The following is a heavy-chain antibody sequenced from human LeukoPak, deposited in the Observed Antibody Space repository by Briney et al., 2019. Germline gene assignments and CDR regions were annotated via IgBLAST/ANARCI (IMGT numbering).Heavy chain of an antibody. J-gene: IGHJ4*02. D-gene: IGHD3-22*01. V-gene: IGHV1-69*05. CDR1: GGTFSGYA. Sequence: SVKVSCKASGGTFSGYAISWVRQAPGQGLEWMGGIIPIFGTANYAQKFRGRVTITTDESASTAYMELSSLRSEDTAVYYCASTDKYYYDSSGYPPFFDYWGQGTLVTVSS. CDR2: IIPIFGTA. CDR3: ASTDKYYYDSSGYPPFFDY.